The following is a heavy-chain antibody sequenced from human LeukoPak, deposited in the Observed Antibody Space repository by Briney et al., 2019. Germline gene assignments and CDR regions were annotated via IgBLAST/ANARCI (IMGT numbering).Heavy chain of an antibody. Sequence: ASVKVSCKASGYTFTSYYMHWVRQAPGQGLEWMGIINPSGGSTSYAQKFQGRVTMTRDTSTSTVYMELSSLRSGDTAVYYCARDPAPGSSSSPAVGATAYYYYGMDVWGQGTTVTVSS. CDR1: GYTFTSYY. D-gene: IGHD1-26*01. CDR3: ARDPAPGSSSSPAVGATAYYYYGMDV. V-gene: IGHV1-46*01. CDR2: INPSGGST. J-gene: IGHJ6*02.